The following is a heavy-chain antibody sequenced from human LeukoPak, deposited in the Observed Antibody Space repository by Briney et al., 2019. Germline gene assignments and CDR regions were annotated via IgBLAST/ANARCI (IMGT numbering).Heavy chain of an antibody. CDR2: ISSSSSYI. D-gene: IGHD2-15*01. V-gene: IGHV3-21*01. Sequence: GGSLRLSYAASGFTFSSYSMNWVRQAPGKGLEWVSSISSSSSYIYYADSVKGRFTISRDNAKNSLYLQMNSLRAEDTAVYYCARAHLYCSGGSCYSDYWGQGTLVTVSS. J-gene: IGHJ4*02. CDR3: ARAHLYCSGGSCYSDY. CDR1: GFTFSSYS.